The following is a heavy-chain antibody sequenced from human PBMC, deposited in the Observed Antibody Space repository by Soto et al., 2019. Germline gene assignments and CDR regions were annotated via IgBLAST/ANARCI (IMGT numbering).Heavy chain of an antibody. CDR3: ARDSRSRFHY. Sequence: QVQLVQSGADVKKPGSSMKVSCKASGGTFSSYAISWVRQAPGQGLEWMGGIIPIVGTANYAQKFQGRGTITADASTSTGYMELSSLRSEDTAVYSFARDSRSRFHYWGQGTLVTVSS. D-gene: IGHD6-13*01. CDR1: GGTFSSYA. V-gene: IGHV1-69*01. J-gene: IGHJ4*02. CDR2: IIPIVGTA.